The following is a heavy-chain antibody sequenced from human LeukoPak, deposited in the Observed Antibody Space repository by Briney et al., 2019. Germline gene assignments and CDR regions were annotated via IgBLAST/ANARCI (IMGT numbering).Heavy chain of an antibody. CDR2: ISGSGGST. Sequence: GGSLRLSCAASGFTFSNYAMSWVRQAPGKGLEWVSAISGSGGSTYYADSVKGRFTISRDNSKNTLYLQMNSLRAEDTAVYYCARQKRRYDILTGYSSAFDIWGQGTMVTVSS. J-gene: IGHJ3*02. D-gene: IGHD3-9*01. CDR3: ARQKRRYDILTGYSSAFDI. V-gene: IGHV3-23*01. CDR1: GFTFSNYA.